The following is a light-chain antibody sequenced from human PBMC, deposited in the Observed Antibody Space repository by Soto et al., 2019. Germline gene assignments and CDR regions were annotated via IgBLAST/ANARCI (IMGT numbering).Light chain of an antibody. CDR2: GAS. CDR1: QGVSNN. CDR3: HQYINWPLT. J-gene: IGKJ4*01. V-gene: IGKV3-15*01. Sequence: EIVMTQSPATLSVSTGERATLSCRASQGVSNNLAWFQQKPGQAPRLLIYGASTRATGIPARFSGSGSGTEFTLTITSLQYEDLAIYYCHQYINWPLTFGGGTKVDIK.